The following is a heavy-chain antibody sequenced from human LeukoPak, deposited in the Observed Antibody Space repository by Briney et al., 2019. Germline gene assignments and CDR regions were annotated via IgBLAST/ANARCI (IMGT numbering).Heavy chain of an antibody. Sequence: SQTLSLTCTVSGGSISSGGHYWSWIRQHPGKGLEWIGYIYYSGSTYYNPSLKSRVTISVDTSKNQFSLKLSSVTAADTAVYYCARESITMVRGVIMDWFDPWGQGTLVTVSS. CDR1: GGSISSGGHY. J-gene: IGHJ5*02. CDR2: IYYSGST. CDR3: ARESITMVRGVIMDWFDP. D-gene: IGHD3-10*01. V-gene: IGHV4-31*03.